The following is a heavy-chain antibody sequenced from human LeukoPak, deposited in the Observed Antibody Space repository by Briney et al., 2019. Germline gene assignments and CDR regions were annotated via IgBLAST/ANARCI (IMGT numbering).Heavy chain of an antibody. V-gene: IGHV4-59*08. Sequence: SETLPLTCTVSGGSISGYYWSWIRQPPGKGPEWIGYIYYSGSTNYNPSLKSRVTISVDTSKNQFSLKMNSVTAADTAVYYCVRLASSGWSHCDYWGQGTLVTVSS. CDR3: VRLASSGWSHCDY. D-gene: IGHD6-19*01. CDR2: IYYSGST. J-gene: IGHJ4*02. CDR1: GGSISGYY.